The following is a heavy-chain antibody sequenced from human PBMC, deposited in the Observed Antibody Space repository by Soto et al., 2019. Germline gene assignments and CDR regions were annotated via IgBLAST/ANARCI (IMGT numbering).Heavy chain of an antibody. V-gene: IGHV1-18*01. CDR3: ARVYLRGSGKVAPGSGTSDY. J-gene: IGHJ4*02. Sequence: ASVKVSCKASGYTFTSYGISWVRQAPGQGLEWMGWISAYNGNTNYAQKLQGRVTMTTDTSTSTAYMELRSLRSDDTAVYYWARVYLRGSGKVAPGSGTSDYWGQGTLVTVSS. CDR2: ISAYNGNT. D-gene: IGHD3-10*01. CDR1: GYTFTSYG.